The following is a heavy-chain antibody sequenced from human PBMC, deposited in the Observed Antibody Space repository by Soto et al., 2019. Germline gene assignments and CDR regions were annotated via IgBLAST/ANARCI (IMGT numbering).Heavy chain of an antibody. V-gene: IGHV3-30*18. D-gene: IGHD5-12*01. Sequence: QVQLVESGGGVVQPGRSLRLSCAASGFTFSSYGMHWVRQAPGNGLEWVAVISYDGSNKYYADSVKGRFTISRDNSKNTLYLQMNSLRAEDTAVYYCAKFYDGPWYYFDYWGQGTLVTVSS. CDR1: GFTFSSYG. CDR2: ISYDGSNK. CDR3: AKFYDGPWYYFDY. J-gene: IGHJ4*02.